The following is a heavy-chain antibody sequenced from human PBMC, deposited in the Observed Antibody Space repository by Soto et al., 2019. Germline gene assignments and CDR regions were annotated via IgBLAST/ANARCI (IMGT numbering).Heavy chain of an antibody. CDR1: GFTFSSYA. J-gene: IGHJ4*02. CDR3: ARRGSGRYYAY. CDR2: ISGSGGST. Sequence: EVQLLESGGGLVQPGGSLRLSCAASGFTFSSYAMRWVRQAPVKGLEWVSAISGSGGSTYYADSVKGRFTISRDNSKNTLYLQMTSLRAEDTAVYYCARRGSGRYYAYWGQGTLVTVSS. D-gene: IGHD1-26*01. V-gene: IGHV3-23*01.